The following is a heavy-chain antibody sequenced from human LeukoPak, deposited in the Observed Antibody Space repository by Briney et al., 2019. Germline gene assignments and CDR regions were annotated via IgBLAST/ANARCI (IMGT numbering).Heavy chain of an antibody. CDR1: GYSFTSYW. CDR2: IYPGDSDT. D-gene: IGHD6-19*01. CDR3: ARGPGYSSGWLALRGPFFDY. Sequence: GESLKISCKGSGYSFTSYWIGWVRQMPGKGLEWMGIIYPGDSDTRYSPSFQGQVTISADKSISTAYLQWSSLKASDTAMYYCARGPGYSSGWLALRGPFFDYWGQGTLVTVSS. J-gene: IGHJ4*02. V-gene: IGHV5-51*01.